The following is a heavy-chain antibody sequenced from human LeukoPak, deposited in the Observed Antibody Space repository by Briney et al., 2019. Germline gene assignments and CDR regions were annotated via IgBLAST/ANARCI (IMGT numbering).Heavy chain of an antibody. J-gene: IGHJ4*02. V-gene: IGHV3-30*04. Sequence: PGRSLRLSCAASGFTFSSYAMHWVRQAPGKGLEWVAVISYDGSNKYYADSVKGRFTISRDNSKNTLYLQMNSLRAEDTAVYYCARDPGEEMATINFDYWGQGTLVTVSS. CDR3: ARDPGEEMATINFDY. D-gene: IGHD5-24*01. CDR2: ISYDGSNK. CDR1: GFTFSSYA.